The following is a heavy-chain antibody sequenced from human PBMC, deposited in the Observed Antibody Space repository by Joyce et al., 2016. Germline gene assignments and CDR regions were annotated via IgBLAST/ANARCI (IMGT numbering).Heavy chain of an antibody. D-gene: IGHD3-22*01. CDR3: AATPYYESSGYLPRY. Sequence: QMQLVQSGPEVKKPGISVKVSCKTSGFTFTSSAVQWVRQARGQRLEWIGWIVVGSGNTNYAQKFQERVTITRDLSTSTAYMELSSLRSEDSAVYYCAATPYYESSGYLPRYWGQGTLVTVSS. CDR2: IVVGSGNT. J-gene: IGHJ4*02. V-gene: IGHV1-58*01. CDR1: GFTFTSSA.